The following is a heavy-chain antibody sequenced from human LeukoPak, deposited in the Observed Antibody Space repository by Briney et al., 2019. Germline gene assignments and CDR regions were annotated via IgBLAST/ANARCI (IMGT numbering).Heavy chain of an antibody. Sequence: GGPLGFSGAPSGFTFSAYYMSWIRQAPGKGRKGVSYISSSGSTIYYADSVKGRFTISRDNAKNSLYLQMNSLRAEDTAVYYCARVNGIAVAYFDYWGQGTLVTVSS. CDR2: ISSSGSTI. CDR1: GFTFSAYY. D-gene: IGHD6-19*01. J-gene: IGHJ4*02. CDR3: ARVNGIAVAYFDY. V-gene: IGHV3-11*01.